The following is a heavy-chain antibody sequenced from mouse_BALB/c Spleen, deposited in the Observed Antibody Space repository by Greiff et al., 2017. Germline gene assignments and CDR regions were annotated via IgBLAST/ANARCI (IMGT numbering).Heavy chain of an antibody. Sequence: VQLQQSGAELVKPGASVKMSCKASGYTFTSYWMHWVNQRPGQGLEWIGYINPSTGYTEYNQKFKDKATLTADKSSSTAYMQLSSLTSEDAAVYYCARSGGDWYFDVWGTGTTVTVSS. CDR2: INPSTGYT. CDR1: GYTFTSYW. V-gene: IGHV1-7*01. D-gene: IGHD3-1*01. J-gene: IGHJ1*03. CDR3: ARSGGDWYFDV.